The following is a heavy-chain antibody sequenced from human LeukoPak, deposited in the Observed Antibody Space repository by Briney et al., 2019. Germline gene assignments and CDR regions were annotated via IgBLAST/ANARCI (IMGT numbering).Heavy chain of an antibody. V-gene: IGHV5-10-1*01. CDR1: GYSFTSYW. J-gene: IGHJ6*02. CDR2: IDPSDSYT. Sequence: GESLKISCKGSGYSFTSYWISWVRQMPGKGLEWMGRIDPSDSYTNYSPSFQGHVTISADKSISTAYLQWSSLKASDTAMYYCARLGPIDIKNDGYYYYYGMDVWGQGTTVTVSS. D-gene: IGHD2/OR15-2a*01. CDR3: ARLGPIDIKNDGYYYYYGMDV.